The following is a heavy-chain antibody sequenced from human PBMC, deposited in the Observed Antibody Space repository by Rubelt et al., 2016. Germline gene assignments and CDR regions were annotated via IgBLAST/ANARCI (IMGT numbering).Heavy chain of an antibody. Sequence: QVQLQQWGAGLLKPSETLSLTCAVYGRSLSAFSWSWIRQPPGKGLEWIGYIYYSGSTNYNPSPRWRVPISWGRSRNRFSSKLSPWTAADMAGYYCAGGDSSSWYVIADYYGMDVWGQGTTVTVSS. V-gene: IGHV4-34*11. J-gene: IGHJ6*02. D-gene: IGHD6-13*01. CDR3: AGGDSSSWYVIADYYGMDV. CDR2: IYYSGST. CDR1: GRSLSAFS.